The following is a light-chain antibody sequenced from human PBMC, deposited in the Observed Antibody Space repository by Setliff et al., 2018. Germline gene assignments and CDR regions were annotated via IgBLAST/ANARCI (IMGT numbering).Light chain of an antibody. CDR3: MQGTRWPRT. J-gene: IGKJ1*01. V-gene: IGKV2-30*02. CDR1: QSLVHSDGNTY. Sequence: DIVMTQSPLSLPVTLGQPASISCRSSQSLVHSDGNTYLNWFHQRPGQSPRRLIYKVSNRDSGVPDRFSGSGSGTDFTLKISRVEAEDVGLYYCMQGTRWPRTFGQGTKVDIK. CDR2: KVS.